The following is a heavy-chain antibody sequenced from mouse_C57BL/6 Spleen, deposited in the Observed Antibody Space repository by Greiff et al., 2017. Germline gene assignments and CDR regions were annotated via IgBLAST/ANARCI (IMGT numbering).Heavy chain of an antibody. D-gene: IGHD1-1*02. Sequence: VQLVESGAELMKPGASVKLSCKATGYTFTGYWIEWVKQRPGHGLEWIGEILPGSGSTNYTEKFKGKATFTADTSSNTAYMQLSSLTTEDSAIYYCARRGDLFYYDAMDYWGQGTSVTVSS. CDR2: ILPGSGST. J-gene: IGHJ4*01. V-gene: IGHV1-9*01. CDR3: ARRGDLFYYDAMDY. CDR1: GYTFTGYW.